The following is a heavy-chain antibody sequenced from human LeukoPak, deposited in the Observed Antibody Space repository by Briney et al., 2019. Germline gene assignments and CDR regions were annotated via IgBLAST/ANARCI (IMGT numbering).Heavy chain of an antibody. CDR1: GGSISSGGYT. J-gene: IGHJ1*01. Sequence: PSETLSLTCTVSGGSISSGGYTWSWIRQHPGKGLEWIGYIYYSGSTYYNPSLKSRVTISVDTSKNQFSLKLSSVTAADTAVYYCARAVGANQSGREYFQHWGQGTLVTVSS. CDR2: IYYSGST. CDR3: ARAVGANQSGREYFQH. D-gene: IGHD1-26*01. V-gene: IGHV4-31*03.